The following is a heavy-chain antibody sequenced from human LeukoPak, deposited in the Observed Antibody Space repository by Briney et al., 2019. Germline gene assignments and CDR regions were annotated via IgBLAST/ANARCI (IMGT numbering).Heavy chain of an antibody. D-gene: IGHD3-22*01. CDR3: ARLCHYDSSGYSALDY. CDR1: GYSFTSYW. Sequence: GESLKISCKGSGYSFTSYWIGWVRQMPGKGLEWMGIIYPGDSDTRYSPSFQGQVTISADKSISTAYLQWSSLKASDTAMYYCARLCHYDSSGYSALDYWGQGTLVTVSS. J-gene: IGHJ4*02. CDR2: IYPGDSDT. V-gene: IGHV5-51*01.